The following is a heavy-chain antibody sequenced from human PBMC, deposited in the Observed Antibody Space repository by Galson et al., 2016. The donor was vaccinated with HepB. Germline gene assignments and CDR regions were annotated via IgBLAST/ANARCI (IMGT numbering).Heavy chain of an antibody. CDR3: ARLPTESPVGSIYWYFDL. J-gene: IGHJ2*01. CDR2: IYSGGPT. D-gene: IGHD1-26*01. Sequence: SLRLSCAISGFTVNSNYMGWVRQAPGKGLEWVSIIYSGGPTYYVDSVEGRFSISRDNSKNTLYLQMNSLRADDTAVYFCARLPTESPVGSIYWYFDLWGRGTRVTVSS. CDR1: GFTVNSNY. V-gene: IGHV3-53*01.